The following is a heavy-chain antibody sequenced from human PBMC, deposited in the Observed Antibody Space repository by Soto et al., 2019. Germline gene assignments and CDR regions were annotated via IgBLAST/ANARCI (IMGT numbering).Heavy chain of an antibody. Sequence: PGGSLRLSCAVSGFSFSSAWMTWIRQAPGKGLERVAIMNEDGSERYYVDSVKGRLTISRDNAKNALFLQMNSLRVEDTAVYFCARDRAYSRFDYWGQGSLVTGS. CDR2: MNEDGSER. D-gene: IGHD4-4*01. V-gene: IGHV3-7*03. CDR3: ARDRAYSRFDY. CDR1: GFSFSSAW. J-gene: IGHJ4*02.